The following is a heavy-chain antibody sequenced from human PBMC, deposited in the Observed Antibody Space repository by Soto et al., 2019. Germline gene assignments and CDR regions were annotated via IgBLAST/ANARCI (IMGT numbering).Heavy chain of an antibody. V-gene: IGHV3-30*18. J-gene: IGHJ6*02. CDR3: AKDHHDFWSGYLYGMDV. D-gene: IGHD3-3*01. CDR2: ISYDGSNK. Sequence: GGSLRLSCAASGFTFSSYGMHWVRQAPGKGLEGGAVISYDGSNKYYADSVKGRFTISRDNSKNTLYLQMNSLRAEDTAVYYCAKDHHDFWSGYLYGMDVWGQGTTVTVS. CDR1: GFTFSSYG.